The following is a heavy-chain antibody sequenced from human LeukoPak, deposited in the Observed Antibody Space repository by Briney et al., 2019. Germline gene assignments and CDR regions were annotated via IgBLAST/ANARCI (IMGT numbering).Heavy chain of an antibody. Sequence: GGSLRLSCAASGFTFSSFPMTWVRQAPGKGLEWVSVIYSGGSTYYADSVKGRFTISRDNSKNTLYLQMNSLRAEDTAVYYCARDRGAAAGYFDYWGQGTLVTVSS. CDR3: ARDRGAAAGYFDY. CDR1: GFTFSSFP. CDR2: IYSGGST. D-gene: IGHD6-13*01. V-gene: IGHV3-53*01. J-gene: IGHJ4*02.